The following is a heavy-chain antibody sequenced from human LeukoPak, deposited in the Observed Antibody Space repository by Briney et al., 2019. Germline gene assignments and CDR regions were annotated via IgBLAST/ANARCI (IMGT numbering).Heavy chain of an antibody. CDR1: GLTVSSNY. CDR2: IYSGGST. V-gene: IGHV3-53*01. J-gene: IGHJ4*02. Sequence: GGSLRLSCAASGLTVSSNYMSWVRQAPGKGLEWVSVIYSGGSTCYADSVKGRFTISRDNSKNTLYLQMNSLRAEDTAVYYCVRGDYGDYTLFDYWGQGTLVTVSS. D-gene: IGHD4-17*01. CDR3: VRGDYGDYTLFDY.